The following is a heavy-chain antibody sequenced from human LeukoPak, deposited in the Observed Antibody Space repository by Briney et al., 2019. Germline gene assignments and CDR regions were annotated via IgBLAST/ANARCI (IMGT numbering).Heavy chain of an antibody. CDR2: ISGGGGT. CDR1: GFTFSSYA. V-gene: IGHV3-23*01. D-gene: IGHD3-22*01. Sequence: PGGSLRLSCAASGFTFSSYAMSWVRQAPGKGLEWVSSISGGGGTHYPDSVKGRFTISRDNFKNTLYLQMNSLKTEDTAVYYCTTDFGYYDTSGFPHWGQGTLVTVSS. J-gene: IGHJ4*02. CDR3: TTDFGYYDTSGFPH.